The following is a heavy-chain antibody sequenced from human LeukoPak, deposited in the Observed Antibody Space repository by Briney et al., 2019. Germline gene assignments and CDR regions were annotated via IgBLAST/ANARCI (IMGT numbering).Heavy chain of an antibody. CDR3: AGYSSSWYWFDP. CDR1: GYTFTNYY. D-gene: IGHD6-13*01. CDR2: INSNRGGT. Sequence: AASVKVSCKASGYTFTNYYIHWVRQAPGQGLEWMGWINSNRGGTNYAQKFQGRVTMTRDTSISTAYMELRSVRSDDTAVYYCAGYSSSWYWFDPWGQGTLVTVSS. J-gene: IGHJ5*02. V-gene: IGHV1-2*02.